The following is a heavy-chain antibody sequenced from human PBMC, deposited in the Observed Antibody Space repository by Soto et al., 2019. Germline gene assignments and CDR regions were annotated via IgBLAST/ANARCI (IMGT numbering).Heavy chain of an antibody. D-gene: IGHD3-10*01. CDR1: GFTFDDYA. Sequence: PGGSLRLSCAASGFTFDDYAMHWVRQAPGKGLEWVSGISWNSGSIGYADSVKGRFTISRDNAKNSLYLQMNSLRAEDTALYYCAKDLGWEVRGEGFDYWGQGTLVTVSS. CDR2: ISWNSGSI. V-gene: IGHV3-9*01. CDR3: AKDLGWEVRGEGFDY. J-gene: IGHJ4*02.